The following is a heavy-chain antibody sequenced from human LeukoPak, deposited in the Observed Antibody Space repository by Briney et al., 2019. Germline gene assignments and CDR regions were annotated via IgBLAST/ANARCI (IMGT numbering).Heavy chain of an antibody. V-gene: IGHV4-31*03. CDR3: ARLSYDYVWGSYRYTGGFDY. CDR2: IYYSGST. J-gene: IGHJ4*02. Sequence: SQTLSLTCTVSGGSISSGGYYWSWIRQHPGKGLEWIGYIYYSGSTYYNPSLKSRVTISVDTSKNQFSLKLSSVTAADTAVYYCARLSYDYVWGSYRYTGGFDYWGQGTLVTVSS. CDR1: GGSISSGGYY. D-gene: IGHD3-16*02.